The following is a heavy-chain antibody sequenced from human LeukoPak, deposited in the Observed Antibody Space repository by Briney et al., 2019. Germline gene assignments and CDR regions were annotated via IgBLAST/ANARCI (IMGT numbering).Heavy chain of an antibody. V-gene: IGHV4-38-2*01. CDR3: ARLTPYWLHYYYYYYMDV. CDR1: GYSISSGYY. J-gene: IGHJ6*03. D-gene: IGHD3-9*01. Sequence: PSETLSLTCAASGYSISSGYYWGWIRQPPGKRLEWISSIYHSGSTYYNPSLKGRVTISVDTSKNQFSLKLSSVTAADTAVYYCARLTPYWLHYYYYYYMDVWGKGTTVTVSS. CDR2: IYHSGST.